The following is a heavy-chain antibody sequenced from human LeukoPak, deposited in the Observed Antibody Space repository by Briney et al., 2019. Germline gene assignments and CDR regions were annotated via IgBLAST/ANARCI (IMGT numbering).Heavy chain of an antibody. V-gene: IGHV3-66*01. CDR3: ARKHYYDSSGFFPTMDY. CDR1: GFTVSSNS. CDR2: IYSGGST. J-gene: IGHJ4*02. D-gene: IGHD3-22*01. Sequence: GGSQRLSCAASGFTVSSNSMSWVRQAPGKGLEWVSVIYSGGSTFYADSVKGRFTISRDNSKNTLYLQMSSLRAEDTAVYYCARKHYYDSSGFFPTMDYWGQGTLVTVSS.